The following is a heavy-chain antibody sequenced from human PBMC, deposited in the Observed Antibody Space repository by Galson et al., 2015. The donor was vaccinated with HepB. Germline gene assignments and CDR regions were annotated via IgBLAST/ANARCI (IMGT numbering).Heavy chain of an antibody. CDR3: ARNDYYESTVDY. CDR2: ISSSSTYI. J-gene: IGHJ4*02. V-gene: IGHV3-21*01. Sequence: SLRLSCAASGFTFSSYSMNWVRQAPGKGLEWVSSISSSSTYIYYADSVKGRFTISRDNAKTSPYLQMNSLRAEDTAVYYCARNDYYESTVDYWGQGTLVTVSS. D-gene: IGHD3-22*01. CDR1: GFTFSSYS.